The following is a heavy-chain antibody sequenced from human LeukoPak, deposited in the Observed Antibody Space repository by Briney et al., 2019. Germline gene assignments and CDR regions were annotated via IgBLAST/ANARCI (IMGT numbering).Heavy chain of an antibody. CDR1: GFTFSSYS. CDR3: AREIVGVAAAGTNYYGMDV. J-gene: IGHJ6*02. V-gene: IGHV3-21*01. D-gene: IGHD6-13*01. CDR2: ISSSSSYI. Sequence: GSLRLSCAASGFTFSSYSMNWVRQAPGKGLEWVSSISSSSSYIYYADSVKGRFTISRDNAKNSLYLQMNSLRAEDTAVYYCAREIVGVAAAGTNYYGMDVWGQGTTVTVSS.